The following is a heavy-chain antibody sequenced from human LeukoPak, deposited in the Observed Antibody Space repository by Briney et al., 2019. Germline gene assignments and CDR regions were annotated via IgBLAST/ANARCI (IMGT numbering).Heavy chain of an antibody. CDR1: GFTFSSYP. D-gene: IGHD3-9*01. Sequence: GGSLRLSCAASGFTFSSYPMHWVRQAPGKGLEWVALISSDGSDKKYADSVKGRFTISRDNSKNTLYLQMNSLRAEDTAVYYCAKDKAAVTYDILTGYSDYWGQGTLVTVSS. J-gene: IGHJ4*02. CDR2: ISSDGSDK. CDR3: AKDKAAVTYDILTGYSDY. V-gene: IGHV3-30-3*01.